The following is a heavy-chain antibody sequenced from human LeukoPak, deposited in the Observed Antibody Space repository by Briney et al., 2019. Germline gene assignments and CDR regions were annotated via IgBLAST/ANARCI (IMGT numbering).Heavy chain of an antibody. J-gene: IGHJ4*02. CDR1: GFTFSSYA. D-gene: IGHD3-22*01. CDR3: ARNARFSSAPLFYFDY. Sequence: GGSLRLSCAASGFTFSSYAMSWVRQAPGKGLEWVSAISGSGGSTYYADSVKGRLTISRDNSKNTLYLQMNSLRAEDTAVYYCARNARFSSAPLFYFDYWGQGTLVTVSS. CDR2: ISGSGGST. V-gene: IGHV3-23*01.